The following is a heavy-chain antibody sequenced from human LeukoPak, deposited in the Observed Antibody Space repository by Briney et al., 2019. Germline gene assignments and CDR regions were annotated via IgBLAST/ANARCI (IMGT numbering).Heavy chain of an antibody. CDR1: GVSISSYY. Sequence: SETLSLTCTVSGVSISSYYWSWIRQPPGKGLEWIGYVYYSGITNYNPSLKSRVTISLDTSKNHFSLNLSSVTAADTAMYYCATFISPAVVTPPYYWGQGTLVTVSS. CDR2: VYYSGIT. D-gene: IGHD4-23*01. J-gene: IGHJ4*02. CDR3: ATFISPAVVTPPYY. V-gene: IGHV4-59*01.